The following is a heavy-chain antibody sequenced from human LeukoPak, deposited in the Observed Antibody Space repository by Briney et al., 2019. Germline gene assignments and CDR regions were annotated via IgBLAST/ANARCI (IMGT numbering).Heavy chain of an antibody. J-gene: IGHJ4*02. V-gene: IGHV3-7*01. CDR2: IKQDGSEK. CDR1: GFTFSSYW. Sequence: GGSLRLSCAVSGFTFSSYWMSWVRQAPGKGREWVANIKQDGSEKHYVDSVKGRFTISRDNAKNSLYLQMNSLRAEDTAVYYCARASPYGDYGLDYWGQGTLVTVSS. CDR3: ARASPYGDYGLDY. D-gene: IGHD4-17*01.